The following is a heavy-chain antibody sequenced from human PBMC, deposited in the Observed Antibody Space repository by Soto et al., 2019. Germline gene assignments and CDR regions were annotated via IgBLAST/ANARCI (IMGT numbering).Heavy chain of an antibody. D-gene: IGHD7-27*01. J-gene: IGHJ6*03. V-gene: IGHV3-48*01. CDR1: GFILSDCA. CDR2: ISSSSSVI. Sequence: VQMVESGGGLVQPGGLLRRSCATSGFILSDCAMNWVRQAPGKGLEWVSYISSSSSVIDYADSVKGRFTVSRDNARNSLYLQMNSLRAEDTAVYYCARDLSWGSNWYYYMDVWGKGTTVTVSS. CDR3: ARDLSWGSNWYYYMDV.